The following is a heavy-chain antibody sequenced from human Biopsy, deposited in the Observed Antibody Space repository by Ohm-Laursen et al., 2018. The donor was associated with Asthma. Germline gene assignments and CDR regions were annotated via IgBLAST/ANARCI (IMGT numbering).Heavy chain of an antibody. V-gene: IGHV1-69*01. Sequence: SSVNVSCKASGGTFSSHSISWVRQAPGQGLEWMGGIIPIFDTPNYAQKFQGRVTITADESTATAYMELSSLRSEDPAVYYCVTSGGDYGYFGLDVWGQGTTVTVSS. J-gene: IGHJ6*02. CDR2: IIPIFDTP. D-gene: IGHD4-17*01. CDR1: GGTFSSHS. CDR3: VTSGGDYGYFGLDV.